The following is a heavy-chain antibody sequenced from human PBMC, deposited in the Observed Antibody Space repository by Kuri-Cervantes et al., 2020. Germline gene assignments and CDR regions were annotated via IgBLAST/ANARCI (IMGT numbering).Heavy chain of an antibody. J-gene: IGHJ4*02. D-gene: IGHD3-16*01. V-gene: IGHV3-30-3*01. CDR2: ISYDGNNK. CDR1: GFTFSSYA. CDR3: ARDFGYQPPDY. Sequence: GGSLRLSCAASGFTFSSYAMHWVRQAPGKGLEWVAVISYDGNNKYYADSVKGRFTISRDNAKNSLYLQMNSLRAEDTAVYYCARDFGYQPPDYWGQGTLVTVSS.